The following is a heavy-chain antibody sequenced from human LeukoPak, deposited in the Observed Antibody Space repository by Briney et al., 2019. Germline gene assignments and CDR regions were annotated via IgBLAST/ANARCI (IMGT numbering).Heavy chain of an antibody. CDR1: GYTFTVYY. V-gene: IGHV1-2*02. CDR2: INPNSGGT. D-gene: IGHD3-16*01. CDR3: ARGGRHYDYVWGSSFDP. J-gene: IGHJ5*02. Sequence: GASVTVSCKASGYTFTVYYVYWVRQAPGQGLEWMGWINPNSGGTNYAQKFQGRVTLTRDTSISTAYMELSRLRSDDTAVYYCARGGRHYDYVWGSSFDPWGQGTLVTVSS.